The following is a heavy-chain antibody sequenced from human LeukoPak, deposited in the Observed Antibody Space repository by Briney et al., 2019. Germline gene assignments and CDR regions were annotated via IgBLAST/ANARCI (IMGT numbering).Heavy chain of an antibody. CDR1: GFSLNTRGVG. J-gene: IGHJ4*02. CDR2: IYWDDDR. D-gene: IGHD3-22*01. Sequence: SGPTLVKPTQTLTLTCTFSGFSLNTRGVGVGWIRQPPVWALEWLALIYWDDDRRYSPSLKSRLTITKDTSKNQVVLTMTNMDPVDTATYYCAHRKNYYDSSVFDYWGQGTLVTVSS. CDR3: AHRKNYYDSSVFDY. V-gene: IGHV2-5*02.